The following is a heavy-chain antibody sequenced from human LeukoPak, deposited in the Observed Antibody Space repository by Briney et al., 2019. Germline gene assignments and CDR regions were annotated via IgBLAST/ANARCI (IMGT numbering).Heavy chain of an antibody. D-gene: IGHD3-22*01. CDR2: IYPGDSDT. CDR1: GYSFTSYW. J-gene: IGHJ4*02. Sequence: GESLKISCKGSGYSFTSYWIGWVRPMPGKGLEWMGIIYPGDSDTRYSPSFQGQVTISADKSISTAYLQWSSLKASDTAMYYCARLDTPYDSSGLSDYWGQGTLVTVSS. CDR3: ARLDTPYDSSGLSDY. V-gene: IGHV5-51*01.